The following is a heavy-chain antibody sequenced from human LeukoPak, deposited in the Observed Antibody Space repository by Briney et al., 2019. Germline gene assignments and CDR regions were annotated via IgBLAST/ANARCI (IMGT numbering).Heavy chain of an antibody. CDR1: GGSFSGYY. D-gene: IGHD3-16*01. V-gene: IGHV4-34*01. J-gene: IGHJ4*02. CDR2: INHSGST. Sequence: PSQTLSLTCAVYGGSFSGYYWSWIRQPPGKGLEWIGEINHSGSTNYNPSLKSRVTISVDTSKNQFSLKLSSVTAADTAVYYCVLRGLQTHWGQGTLVTVSS. CDR3: VLRGLQTH.